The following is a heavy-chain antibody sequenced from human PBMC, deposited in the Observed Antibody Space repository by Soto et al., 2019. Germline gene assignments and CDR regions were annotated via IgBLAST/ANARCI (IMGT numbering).Heavy chain of an antibody. CDR3: AKGSVAGRHYFDY. CDR2: ISGSGSNT. CDR1: GFTFSTYV. V-gene: IGHV3-23*01. J-gene: IGHJ4*02. D-gene: IGHD6-19*01. Sequence: GSLRLSCAASGFTFSTYVMSWVRQAPGKGLEWVSAISGSGSNTYYADSVKGRFTISRDNSKNTLYLQVNSLSAEDTAVYYCAKGSVAGRHYFDYWGQGTPVTVSS.